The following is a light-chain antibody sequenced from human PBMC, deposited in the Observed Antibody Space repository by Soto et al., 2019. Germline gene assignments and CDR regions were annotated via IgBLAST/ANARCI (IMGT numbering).Light chain of an antibody. CDR2: ATS. CDR3: QQYGSSPWT. V-gene: IGKV3-20*01. Sequence: EIVLTQSLGTLSLSSGERAILSCRASQSVSSNHLAWYQQKPGQAPRLVMFATSTRATGIPDRFSGSGSGTDFTLTISTLEPEDFAVYYCQQYGSSPWTFGQGTKVDI. CDR1: QSVSSNH. J-gene: IGKJ1*01.